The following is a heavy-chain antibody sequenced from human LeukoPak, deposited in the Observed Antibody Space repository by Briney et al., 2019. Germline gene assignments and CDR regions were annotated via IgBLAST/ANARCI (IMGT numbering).Heavy chain of an antibody. Sequence: SQTLSLTCAISGDSVTSGIWNWIRQSPSRDLEWLGRTYHWSKWFNDYAVSVESRMTINADTSRNQFSLQLNSVTPEDTAVYYCARDLHGSRGEFDYWGQGTLVTVSS. CDR2: TYHWSKWFN. D-gene: IGHD3-16*01. J-gene: IGHJ4*02. CDR3: ARDLHGSRGEFDY. V-gene: IGHV6-1*01. CDR1: GDSVTSGI.